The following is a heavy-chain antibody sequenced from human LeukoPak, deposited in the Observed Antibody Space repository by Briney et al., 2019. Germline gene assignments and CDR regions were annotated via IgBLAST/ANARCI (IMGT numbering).Heavy chain of an antibody. V-gene: IGHV4-59*01. Sequence: PSETLSLTCTVSGGSISSYYWSWIRQPPGKGLEWIGYIYYSGSTNYNPSLKSRVTISVDTSKNQFSLKLSSVTAADTAVYYCARGAYYYGSGGDAFDIWGQGTMVTVSS. D-gene: IGHD3-10*01. CDR2: IYYSGST. CDR1: GGSISSYY. CDR3: ARGAYYYGSGGDAFDI. J-gene: IGHJ3*02.